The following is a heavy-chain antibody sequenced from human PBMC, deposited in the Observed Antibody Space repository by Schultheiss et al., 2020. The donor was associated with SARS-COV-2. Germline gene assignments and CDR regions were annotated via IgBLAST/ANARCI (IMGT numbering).Heavy chain of an antibody. D-gene: IGHD3-9*01. CDR1: GFTFSSYG. CDR3: ARGASYDILTGRFYYYGMDV. V-gene: IGHV3-30*12. Sequence: GGSLRLSCAASGFTFSSYGMHWVRQAPGKEPEWVAVISSDRSIKYYADSVKGRFTISRDNAKNSLYLQMNSLRAEDTAVYYCARGASYDILTGRFYYYGMDVWGQGTTVTVSS. CDR2: ISSDRSIK. J-gene: IGHJ6*02.